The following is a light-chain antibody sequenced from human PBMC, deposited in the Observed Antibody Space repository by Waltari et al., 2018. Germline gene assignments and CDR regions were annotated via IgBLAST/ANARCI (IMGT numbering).Light chain of an antibody. CDR3: SSYASTWV. CDR1: SRVFAVFNY. V-gene: IGLV2-14*01. J-gene: IGLJ3*02. Sequence: QSALTQHASVSGSPGQSTPISCTGTSRVFAVFNYVSWYQQHPGKAPQLMIYDVSKRPSGVSNRFSGSKSGNTASLTISGLQAEDEADYYCSSYASTWVFGGGTKLTVL. CDR2: DVS.